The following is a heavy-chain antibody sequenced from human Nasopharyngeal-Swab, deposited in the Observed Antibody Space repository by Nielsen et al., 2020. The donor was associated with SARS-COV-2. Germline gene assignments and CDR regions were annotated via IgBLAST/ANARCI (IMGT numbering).Heavy chain of an antibody. V-gene: IGHV3-11*01. J-gene: IGHJ6*02. CDR3: AKEINSFDYYYYTMDV. CDR2: ISSSGSTI. D-gene: IGHD3-3*02. Sequence: GGSLRLSCAASGFTFSDYYMSWIRQAPGKGLEWVSYISSSGSTIYYADSVKGRFTISRDNAKNSLYLQMNSLRPEDTALYYCAKEINSFDYYYYTMDVWGQGTTVTVSS. CDR1: GFTFSDYY.